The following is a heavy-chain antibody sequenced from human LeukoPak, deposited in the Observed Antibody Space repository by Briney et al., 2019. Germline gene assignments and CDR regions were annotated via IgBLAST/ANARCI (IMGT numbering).Heavy chain of an antibody. CDR1: GGSISSYY. CDR3: ARDPYSFLEWLPHPYYYYGMDV. J-gene: IGHJ6*02. Sequence: PSETLSLTCTVSGGSISSYYWSWIRQPAGKGLEWIGRIYTSGSTNYNPSLKSRVTMSVDTSKNQFSLKLSSVTAADTAVYYCARDPYSFLEWLPHPYYYYGMDVWGQGTTVTVSS. V-gene: IGHV4-4*07. CDR2: IYTSGST. D-gene: IGHD3-3*01.